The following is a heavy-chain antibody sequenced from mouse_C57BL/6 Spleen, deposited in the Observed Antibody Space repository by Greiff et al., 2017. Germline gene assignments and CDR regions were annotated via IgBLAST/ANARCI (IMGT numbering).Heavy chain of an antibody. J-gene: IGHJ3*01. CDR3: ARASTGCFAY. CDR2: ISYSGST. CDR1: GYSITSGYD. V-gene: IGHV3-1*01. Sequence: EVKLQESGPGMVKPSQSLSLTCTVTGYSITSGYDWHWIRHFPGNKLEWMGYISYSGSTNYNPSLKSRISITHDTSKNHFFLKLNSVTTEDTATYYCARASTGCFAYWGQGTLVTVSA.